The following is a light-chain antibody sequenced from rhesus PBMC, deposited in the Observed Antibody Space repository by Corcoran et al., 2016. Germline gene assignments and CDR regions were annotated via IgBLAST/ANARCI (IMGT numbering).Light chain of an antibody. CDR2: KAS. J-gene: IGKJ3*01. CDR1: ENVNKY. Sequence: DIQMTQSPSSLSASVGDRVTITCRASENVNKYLNWYQQKPGKAPKLLIYKASTLQSGVPSRFSGSGSGTDYTFTISSLQPEEVATYYCQHGYGTPFTFGPGTKLDIK. CDR3: QHGYGTPFT. V-gene: IGKV1-74*01.